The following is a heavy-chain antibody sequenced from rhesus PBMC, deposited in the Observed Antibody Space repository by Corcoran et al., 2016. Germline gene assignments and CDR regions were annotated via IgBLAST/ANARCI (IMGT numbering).Heavy chain of an antibody. CDR1: GFTFRDYY. CDR2: IRSKAYGGTA. J-gene: IGHJ4*01. D-gene: IGHD6-31*01. Sequence: EVQLVESGGGLVQPGGSLRLSCAASGFTFRDYYMHWVRQAPGKGLEWVGFIRSKAYGGTAEYAASVRGRFTISRDDSKSIVYLQMNTLKIEDTAVYYCTRAAAAWGQGVLVTVSS. V-gene: IGHV3-184*01. CDR3: TRAAAA.